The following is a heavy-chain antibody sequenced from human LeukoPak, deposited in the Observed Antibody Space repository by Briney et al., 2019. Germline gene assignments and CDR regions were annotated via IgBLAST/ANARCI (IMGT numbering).Heavy chain of an antibody. CDR2: INPNSGGT. J-gene: IGHJ5*02. CDR1: GYTFTSYG. V-gene: IGHV1-2*02. D-gene: IGHD3-10*01. CDR3: ARAMITMVRGVNNWFDP. Sequence: ASVKVSCKASGYTFTSYGISWVRQAPGQGLEWMGWINPNSGGTNYAQKFQGRVTMTRDTSISTAYMELSRLRSDDTAVYYCARAMITMVRGVNNWFDPWGQGTLVTVSS.